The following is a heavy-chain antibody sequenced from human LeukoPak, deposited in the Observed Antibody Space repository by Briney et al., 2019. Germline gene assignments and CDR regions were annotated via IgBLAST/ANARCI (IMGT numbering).Heavy chain of an antibody. CDR1: GGSISSGSYY. CDR2: IYTSEST. J-gene: IGHJ6*02. D-gene: IGHD1-14*01. CDR3: ARDGIRPNYYYYGMDV. V-gene: IGHV4-61*02. Sequence: SETLSLTCTVSGGSISSGSYYWSWIRQPAGKGLEWIGRIYTSESTNYNPSLKSRVTISVDTSKNQFSLKLSSVTAADTAVYYCARDGIRPNYYYYGMDVWGQGTTVTVSS.